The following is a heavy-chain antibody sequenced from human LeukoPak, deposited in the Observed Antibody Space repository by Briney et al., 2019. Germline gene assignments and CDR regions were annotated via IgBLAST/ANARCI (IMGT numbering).Heavy chain of an antibody. Sequence: GGSLRLSCAASGFNFSSCGMHWVRQAPGKGLEWVTFIRYDGSDKYYADSVRGRITISRDNSKNTLYLQMNSLRAEDTALYYCAKDLRGLIAGIENWGQGTLVTVSS. CDR3: AKDLRGLIAGIEN. D-gene: IGHD3-10*01. V-gene: IGHV3-30*02. CDR2: IRYDGSDK. CDR1: GFNFSSCG. J-gene: IGHJ4*02.